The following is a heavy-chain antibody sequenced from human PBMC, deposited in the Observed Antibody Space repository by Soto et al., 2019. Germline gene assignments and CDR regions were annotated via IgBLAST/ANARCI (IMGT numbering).Heavy chain of an antibody. CDR1: GFTFSSYG. Sequence: QVQLVESGGGVVQPGRSLRLSCAASGFTFSSYGMHWVRQAPGKGLEWVAVIWYDGSNKYYADSVKGRFTISRDNSKNTQYLQMNSLRAEDTAVYYCARETTIFGVVIYAFDIWGQGTMVTVSS. D-gene: IGHD3-3*01. CDR2: IWYDGSNK. V-gene: IGHV3-33*01. CDR3: ARETTIFGVVIYAFDI. J-gene: IGHJ3*02.